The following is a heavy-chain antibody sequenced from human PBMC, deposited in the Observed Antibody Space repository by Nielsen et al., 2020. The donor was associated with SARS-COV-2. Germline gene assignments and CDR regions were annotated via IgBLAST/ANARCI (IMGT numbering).Heavy chain of an antibody. D-gene: IGHD3-3*02. V-gene: IGHV4-39*01. J-gene: IGHJ4*02. CDR3: ARLNRRILTPLALASLRFDF. Sequence: SETLSLTCNVSGDSMSSSDYYWAFHRQPPGRGLEWVGSIYYSGITYYNPSLKSRVTMSVDTSKNQFSLRLNSVTAADTAVYYYARLNRRILTPLALASLRFDFWGQGALVTVSS. CDR1: GDSMSSSDYY. CDR2: IYYSGIT.